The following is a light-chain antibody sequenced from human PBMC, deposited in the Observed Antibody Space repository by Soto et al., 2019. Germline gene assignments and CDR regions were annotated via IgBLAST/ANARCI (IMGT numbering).Light chain of an antibody. CDR1: SSDVGGYNR. Sequence: QSALTQPASVSGSPGQSITISCNGTSSDVGGYNRVSWYQQHPAKAPKLLIFEASKRPSGVSNRFSGSKSGNTASLTISGLQAEDEADYYCCSFAGSSTVVFGGGTKLTVL. CDR2: EAS. J-gene: IGLJ2*01. V-gene: IGLV2-23*01. CDR3: CSFAGSSTVV.